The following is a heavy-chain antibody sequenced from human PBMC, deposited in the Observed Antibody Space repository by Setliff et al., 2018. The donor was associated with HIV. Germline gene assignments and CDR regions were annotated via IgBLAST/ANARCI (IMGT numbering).Heavy chain of an antibody. CDR1: GGSFSGYC. V-gene: IGHV4-34*01. Sequence: PSETLSLTCAEYGGSFSGYCWSWIRQPPGKGLEWIGEIQHSGRINYNPSLRSRVTTSVDTSKNQFSLKLTSVTASDTAVYYCARAAAGNTGPFDLWGQGSPVTVSS. D-gene: IGHD4-17*01. J-gene: IGHJ4*02. CDR3: ARAAAGNTGPFDL. CDR2: IQHSGRI.